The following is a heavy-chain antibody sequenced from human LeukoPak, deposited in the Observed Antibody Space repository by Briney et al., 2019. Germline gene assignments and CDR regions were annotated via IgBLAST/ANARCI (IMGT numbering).Heavy chain of an antibody. J-gene: IGHJ4*02. V-gene: IGHV4-59*08. CDR2: GYVHHSGGT. CDR3: ARGTVTPSYFDY. CDR1: GVSITSNY. D-gene: IGHD4-11*01. Sequence: SETLSLTCTVSGVSITSNYWSWIRKSPGKGLEWIGYGYVHHSGGTNCNPSLKSRVTISLDSSKNLFSLKLTSVTAADTAVYYCARGTVTPSYFDYWGQGTLVTVSS.